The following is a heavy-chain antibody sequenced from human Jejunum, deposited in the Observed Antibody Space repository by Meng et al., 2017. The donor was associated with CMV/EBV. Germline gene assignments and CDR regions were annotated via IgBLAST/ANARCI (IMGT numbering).Heavy chain of an antibody. CDR1: FSNYG. CDR3: AKQITVTNYYYYYAMDV. Sequence: FSNYGIHWVRQVPGKGLEWVAVIWYDGNKKFYADSVKGRFTISRDNSKNTLYLQMNSLRAEDTAVYYCAKQITVTNYYYYYAMDVWGQGTTVTVSS. D-gene: IGHD4-11*01. J-gene: IGHJ6*02. CDR2: IWYDGNKK. V-gene: IGHV3-33*06.